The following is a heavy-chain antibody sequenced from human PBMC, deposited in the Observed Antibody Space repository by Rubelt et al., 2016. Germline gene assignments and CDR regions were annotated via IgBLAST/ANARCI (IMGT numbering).Heavy chain of an antibody. Sequence: QITLKESGPTLVKPTQTLTLTCTFSGFSLSTSGVGVGWIRQPPGKALEWLALIYWDDDERYSPSLKGRLTIQKETSQNQVVLRMTIRDPVDSATYYWAHSRTEAPFDYWGQGTLVTVSS. CDR1: GFSLSTSGVG. V-gene: IGHV2-5*02. J-gene: IGHJ4*02. CDR3: AHSRTEAPFDY. CDR2: IYWDDDE.